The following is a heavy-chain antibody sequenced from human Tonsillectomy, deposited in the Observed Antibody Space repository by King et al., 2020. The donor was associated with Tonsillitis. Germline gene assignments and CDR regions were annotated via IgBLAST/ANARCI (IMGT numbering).Heavy chain of an antibody. V-gene: IGHV3-30*18. CDR1: GFTFSSYG. Sequence: VQLVESGGGVVQPGRSLRLSCAASGFTFSSYGMHWVRQAPGKGLEWVAAISNAGNNGYYADSVKDRYTISRDNSKNTLYLQMNSLRVEDTAVYYCAKDEHAVAGVPDYWGQGTLVTVSS. CDR3: AKDEHAVAGVPDY. D-gene: IGHD6-19*01. J-gene: IGHJ4*02. CDR2: ISNAGNNG.